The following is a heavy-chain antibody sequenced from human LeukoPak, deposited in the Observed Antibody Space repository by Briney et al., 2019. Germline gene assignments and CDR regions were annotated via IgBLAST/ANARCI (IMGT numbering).Heavy chain of an antibody. CDR1: GGSISSYY. Sequence: PSETLSLTCTVSGGSISSYYWSWIRQPAGKGLEWIGRIYTSGSTNYNPSLKSRVTISVDTSKNQFSLKLSSVTAADTAVYYCARESGWLPHNWFDPWGQGTLVTVSS. CDR3: ARESGWLPHNWFDP. D-gene: IGHD3-9*01. CDR2: IYTSGST. V-gene: IGHV4-4*07. J-gene: IGHJ5*02.